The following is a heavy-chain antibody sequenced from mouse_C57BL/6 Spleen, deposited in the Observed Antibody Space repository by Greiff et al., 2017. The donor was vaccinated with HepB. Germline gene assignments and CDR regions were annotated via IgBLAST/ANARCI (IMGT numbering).Heavy chain of an antibody. D-gene: IGHD2-5*01. CDR1: GYTFTDYE. J-gene: IGHJ3*01. Sequence: QVQLQQSGAELVRPGASVTLSCKASGYTFTDYEMHWVKQTPVHGLEWIGAIDPETGGTAYNQKFKGKAILTADTSSSTAYMELRSLTSEDSAVYYCTRGGYSNSWFAYWGQGTLVTVSA. CDR2: IDPETGGT. V-gene: IGHV1-15*01. CDR3: TRGGYSNSWFAY.